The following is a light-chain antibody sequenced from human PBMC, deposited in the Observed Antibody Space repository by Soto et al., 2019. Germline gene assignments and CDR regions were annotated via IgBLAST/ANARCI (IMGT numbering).Light chain of an antibody. CDR3: QQRSNWPLT. Sequence: EIVLTQSPATLSLSPGERATLSCRASQSVSSYLAWYQQKPGQAPRLLIYDASSRATGIPARFSGSGSGTDFAHTISSLEPEDFAVYYCQQRSNWPLTFGRGTKVESK. CDR2: DAS. CDR1: QSVSSY. V-gene: IGKV3-11*01. J-gene: IGKJ4*01.